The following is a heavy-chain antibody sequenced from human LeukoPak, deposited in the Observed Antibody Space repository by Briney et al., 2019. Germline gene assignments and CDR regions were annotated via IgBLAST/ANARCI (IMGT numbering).Heavy chain of an antibody. D-gene: IGHD4-17*01. CDR1: GFTFSSYA. CDR3: ARLGARQILEY. J-gene: IGHJ4*02. Sequence: QTGGSLRLSCAASGFTFSSYAMSWVRQAPGKGLEWVANIKQDGGEKYYLDSVKGRFTVSRDNAKNSLYLQMNSLRAEDTAVYYCARLGARQILEYWGQGTLVTVSS. CDR2: IKQDGGEK. V-gene: IGHV3-7*01.